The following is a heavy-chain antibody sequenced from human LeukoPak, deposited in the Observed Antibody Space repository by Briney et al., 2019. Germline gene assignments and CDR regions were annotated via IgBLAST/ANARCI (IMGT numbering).Heavy chain of an antibody. D-gene: IGHD2-15*01. J-gene: IGHJ6*02. V-gene: IGHV3-21*01. CDR1: GFTFSSYS. Sequence: GGSLRLSCAASGFTFSSYSMNWARQAPGKGLEWVSSISSSSSYIYYADSVKGRFTISRDNAKNSLYLQMNSLRAEDTAVYYCARELEGGGSYYYYYGMDVWGQGTTVTVSS. CDR2: ISSSSSYI. CDR3: ARELEGGGSYYYYYGMDV.